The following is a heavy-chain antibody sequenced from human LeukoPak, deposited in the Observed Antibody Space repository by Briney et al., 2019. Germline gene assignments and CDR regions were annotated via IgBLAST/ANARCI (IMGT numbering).Heavy chain of an antibody. Sequence: GGSLRLSCAASGFTFDDYAMHWVRQAPGKGLEWVSGISWNSGSIGYADSVKGRFTISRDNAKNTLYLQMNSLRAEDTAVYYCARDAPRVISPTQTGDYWGQGTLVTVSS. CDR1: GFTFDDYA. D-gene: IGHD3-22*01. CDR3: ARDAPRVISPTQTGDY. CDR2: ISWNSGSI. J-gene: IGHJ4*02. V-gene: IGHV3-9*01.